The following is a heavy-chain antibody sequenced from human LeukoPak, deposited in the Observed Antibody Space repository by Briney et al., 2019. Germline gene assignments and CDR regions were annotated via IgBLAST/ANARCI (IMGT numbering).Heavy chain of an antibody. CDR1: GFTFSSYA. V-gene: IGHV3-23*01. D-gene: IGHD3-10*01. CDR3: AKDESSGGY. CDR2: IGGTGVRT. Sequence: GGSLRLSCASSGFTFSSYAMSWVRQAPGKGLEWVSTIGGTGVRTYYADSVKGRFTISRDNSKNTLYLQMNSLRAEDTAVYYCAKDESSGGYWGQGTLVTVSS. J-gene: IGHJ4*02.